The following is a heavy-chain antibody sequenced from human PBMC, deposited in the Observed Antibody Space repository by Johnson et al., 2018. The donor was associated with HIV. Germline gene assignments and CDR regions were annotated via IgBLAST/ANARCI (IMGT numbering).Heavy chain of an antibody. D-gene: IGHD2-15*01. CDR3: ARERYGAQAIDAFDI. Sequence: VQVVESGGGVVQPGRSLRLSCAASGFTFNRYAMHWVRQAPGKGLEWAAVISYHGSNTYYADSVKGRFIISRDNSKNTLYLQMNSLRAEDMAVYYCARERYGAQAIDAFDIGGQGTMVTVYS. CDR1: GFTFNRYA. J-gene: IGHJ3*02. CDR2: ISYHGSNT. V-gene: IGHV3-30-3*01.